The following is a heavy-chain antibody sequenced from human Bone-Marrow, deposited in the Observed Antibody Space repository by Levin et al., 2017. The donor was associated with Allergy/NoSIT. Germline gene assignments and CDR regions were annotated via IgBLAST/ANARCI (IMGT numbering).Heavy chain of an antibody. V-gene: IGHV4-38-2*02. Sequence: SETLSLTCSVSGHSISIGYYWAWIRQPPGRGLEWLGSVYHSGTTYYNPSLRSRATISVDMSKNHFSLTLTSVTAADTAVYYCARDLRGLDAFDIWGQGTMVTVSS. CDR1: GHSISIGYY. CDR3: ARDLRGLDAFDI. D-gene: IGHD3-16*01. CDR2: VYHSGTT. J-gene: IGHJ3*02.